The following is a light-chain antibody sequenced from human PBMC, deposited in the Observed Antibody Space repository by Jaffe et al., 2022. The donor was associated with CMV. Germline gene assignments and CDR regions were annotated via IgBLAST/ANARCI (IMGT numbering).Light chain of an antibody. V-gene: IGKV3-20*01. CDR2: GAS. J-gene: IGKJ1*01. CDR3: QQYGDSPWT. Sequence: DIVLTQSPGTLSLSPGERATLSCRASQSVSSSNLAWYQQKPGQAPRLLIYGASSRATGIPDRFSGSGSGTDFSLTISRLEPEDFALYYCQQYGDSPWTFGQGTKVEIK. CDR1: QSVSSSN.